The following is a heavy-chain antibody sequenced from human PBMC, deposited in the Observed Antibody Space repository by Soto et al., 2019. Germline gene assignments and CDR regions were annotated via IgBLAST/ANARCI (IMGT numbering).Heavy chain of an antibody. CDR1: SGSISSSNW. CDR3: ASRLAAAAAAYDY. V-gene: IGHV4-4*02. J-gene: IGHJ4*02. D-gene: IGHD6-13*01. CDR2: IYHSGST. Sequence: QVQLQESGPGLVKPTGTLSLTCAVSSGSISSSNWWSWVRQPPGKGLEWIGEIYHSGSTNYNPSLKSRVTISVDKSKNQFSLKLSSVTAADTAVYYCASRLAAAAAAYDYWGQGTLVTVSS.